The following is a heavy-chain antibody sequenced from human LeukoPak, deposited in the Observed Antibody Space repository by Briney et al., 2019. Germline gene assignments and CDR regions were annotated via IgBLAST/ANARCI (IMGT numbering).Heavy chain of an antibody. D-gene: IGHD2-8*01. CDR2: ISNSGSTV. CDR3: ALGTINKDFYFGMDV. Sequence: GGSLRLSCAASGFTFSDYYMTWLRQAPGKGLEWLSYISNSGSTVFYADSVKGRFTVSRDNAKRSLYLQIESLRDDDTAVYHCALGTINKDFYFGMDVWGQGTTDTVSS. J-gene: IGHJ6*02. V-gene: IGHV3-11*01. CDR1: GFTFSDYY.